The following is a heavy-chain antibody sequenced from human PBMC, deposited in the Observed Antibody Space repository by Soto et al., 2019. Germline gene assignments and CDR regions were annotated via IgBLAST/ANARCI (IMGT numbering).Heavy chain of an antibody. CDR2: ISAYNGNT. D-gene: IGHD5-12*01. Sequence: QVQLVQSGAEVKKPGASVKVSCKASGYTFSTYGISWVRQAPGQGLEWMGWISAYNGNTNYPQKLQGRVTMTTNPSTSTAYMELRSLRSDDTAVYYCARDHDSGSPGYWGQGTLVTVSS. CDR1: GYTFSTYG. CDR3: ARDHDSGSPGY. V-gene: IGHV1-18*01. J-gene: IGHJ4*02.